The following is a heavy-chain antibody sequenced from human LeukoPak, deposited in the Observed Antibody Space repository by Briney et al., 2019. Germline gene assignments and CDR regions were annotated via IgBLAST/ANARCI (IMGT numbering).Heavy chain of an antibody. CDR1: GFTFSSSN. D-gene: IGHD3-10*01. V-gene: IGHV3-30*04. Sequence: GGSLTLSCAPSGFTFSSSNMHWVRQSPGRGLEWVALISYDGTKTYYGESVKGRFTVSRDNSKNMLFLQMNSLSAEDTAIYYCEREWFGESNWGQGARVTVSS. CDR2: ISYDGTKT. J-gene: IGHJ4*02. CDR3: EREWFGESN.